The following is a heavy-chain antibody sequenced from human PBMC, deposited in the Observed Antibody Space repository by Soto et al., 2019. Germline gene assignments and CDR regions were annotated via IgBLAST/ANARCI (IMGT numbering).Heavy chain of an antibody. D-gene: IGHD3-22*01. Sequence: QVQLVQSGAEVKKPGASVKVSCKASGYTFTSYGISWVRQAPGQGLEWMGWISAYNGYTNYAQKLQGRVTMTTDTSTTTAYMELRSLRSDDTAVFYCARDRDSSCYYYYGMDVWGQGTTVTVSS. J-gene: IGHJ6*02. CDR1: GYTFTSYG. CDR2: ISAYNGYT. V-gene: IGHV1-18*04. CDR3: ARDRDSSCYYYYGMDV.